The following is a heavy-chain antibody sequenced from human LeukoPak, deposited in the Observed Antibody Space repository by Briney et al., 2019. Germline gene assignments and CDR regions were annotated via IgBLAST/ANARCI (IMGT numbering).Heavy chain of an antibody. CDR3: ARADTVTGGPIDY. D-gene: IGHD4-17*01. CDR1: GGSISSGGYS. Sequence: PSQTLSLTCAVSGGSISSGGYSWSGIRQPPGKGVEGVGYIYHSGSTYYNPSRKSRVTISVERSKNKFSLKLSSVPAADTAVYYCARADTVTGGPIDYWGQGTLVTVSS. V-gene: IGHV4-30-2*01. J-gene: IGHJ4*02. CDR2: IYHSGST.